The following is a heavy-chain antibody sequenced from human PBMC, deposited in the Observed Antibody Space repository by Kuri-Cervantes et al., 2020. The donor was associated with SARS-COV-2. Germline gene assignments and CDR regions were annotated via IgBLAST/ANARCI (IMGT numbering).Heavy chain of an antibody. CDR2: IYTSGST. CDR3: ARHIGDTAMVYYYYYGMDV. CDR1: GGSISSYY. Sequence: SETLSLTCTVSGGSISSYYWSWIRQPAGKGLEWIGRIYTSGSTNYNPSLKSRVTISVDTSKNQFSLKLSSVTAADTAVYYCARHIGDTAMVYYYYYGMDVWGQGTTVTVSS. J-gene: IGHJ6*02. V-gene: IGHV4-4*07. D-gene: IGHD5-18*01.